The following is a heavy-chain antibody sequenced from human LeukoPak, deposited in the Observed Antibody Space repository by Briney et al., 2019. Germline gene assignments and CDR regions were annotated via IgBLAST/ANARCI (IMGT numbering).Heavy chain of an antibody. J-gene: IGHJ4*02. CDR1: GFTFSSYA. CDR3: AKVRRDHRELLLALDY. CDR2: ISYDGSNR. D-gene: IGHD1-26*01. Sequence: GRSLRLSCAASGFTFSSYAMHWVRQAPGKGLEWVAVISYDGSNRYYADSVKGRFTISRDNSKNTLYLQMNSLRAEDTAVYYCAKVRRDHRELLLALDYWGQGTLVTVSS. V-gene: IGHV3-30*04.